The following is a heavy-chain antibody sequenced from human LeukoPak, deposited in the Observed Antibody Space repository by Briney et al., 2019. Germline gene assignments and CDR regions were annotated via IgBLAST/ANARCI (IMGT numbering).Heavy chain of an antibody. V-gene: IGHV3-7*01. Sequence: PGGSLRLSCAASGFTFDDYGMSWVRQAPGKGLEWVANIKQDGSEKYYVDSLKGRFTISRDNAKNSLYLQMNSLGAEDTAVYYCARRQCSSISCYYAFDIWGQGTMVTVSS. CDR1: GFTFDDYG. CDR2: IKQDGSEK. D-gene: IGHD2-2*01. J-gene: IGHJ3*02. CDR3: ARRQCSSISCYYAFDI.